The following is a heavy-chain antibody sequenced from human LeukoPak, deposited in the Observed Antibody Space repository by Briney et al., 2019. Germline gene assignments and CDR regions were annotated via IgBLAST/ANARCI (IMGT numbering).Heavy chain of an antibody. D-gene: IGHD4-17*01. CDR1: GFIFCTLS. Sequence: PGGVLGLPRAASGFIFCTLSISWGRQAPGEGAGWGSTISSSGGSTYYADSVKGRFTVSRDNSKNTLYLQMNSLRAEDTALFYCAKFGYGDYGYFDYWGQGTLVTVSS. CDR3: AKFGYGDYGYFDY. CDR2: ISSSGGST. V-gene: IGHV3-23*01. J-gene: IGHJ4*02.